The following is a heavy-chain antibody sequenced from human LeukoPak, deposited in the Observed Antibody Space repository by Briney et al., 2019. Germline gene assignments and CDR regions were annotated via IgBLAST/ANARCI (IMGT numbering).Heavy chain of an antibody. D-gene: IGHD3-22*01. J-gene: IGHJ4*02. Sequence: GSLRLSCAASGFTFSDYYMSWIRQAPGKGLEWIGYIFYSGNTNYNPSLKSRVTILVDTSKNQFSLKLSSVTAADTAVYYCARVVYYYDSTAYSPYFDYWGQGTLVTVSS. CDR2: IFYSGNT. CDR3: ARVVYYYDSTAYSPYFDY. V-gene: IGHV4-59*01. CDR1: GFTFSDYY.